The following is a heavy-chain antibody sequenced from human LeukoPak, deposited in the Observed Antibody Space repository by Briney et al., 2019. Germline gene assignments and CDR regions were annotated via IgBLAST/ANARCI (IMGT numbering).Heavy chain of an antibody. CDR3: VKDLGSAITSVLALDV. D-gene: IGHD2-15*01. V-gene: IGHV3-30-3*01. CDR1: GFTFSSYA. Sequence: GGSLRLSCAASGFTFSSYAMSWVRQAPGKGLEWVAVISYDGGNKFYADSVKGRFTISRDNRKNLLHLQMNSLRPDDSAVYYCVKDLGSAITSVLALDVWGQGTTVTVSS. CDR2: ISYDGGNK. J-gene: IGHJ6*02.